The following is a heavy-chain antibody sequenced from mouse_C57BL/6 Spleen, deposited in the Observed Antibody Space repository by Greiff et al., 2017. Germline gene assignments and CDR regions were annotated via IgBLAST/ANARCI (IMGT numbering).Heavy chain of an antibody. D-gene: IGHD2-4*01. CDR1: GFTFSDYG. Sequence: EVQLVESGGGLVKPGGSLKLSCAASGFTFSDYGMHWVRQAPEKGLEWVAYISSGRSTIYYADTVKVRFTLSRDNAKNTLFLRMTRLRSEDTAMYYCARHDYGYAMDYWGQGTSVTVSS. J-gene: IGHJ4*01. V-gene: IGHV5-17*01. CDR2: ISSGRSTI. CDR3: ARHDYGYAMDY.